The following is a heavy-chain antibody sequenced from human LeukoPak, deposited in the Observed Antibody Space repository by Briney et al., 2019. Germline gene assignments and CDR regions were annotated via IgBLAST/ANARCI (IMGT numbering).Heavy chain of an antibody. CDR3: ANYGVVLATYGSPSPFVY. J-gene: IGHJ4*02. Sequence: SETLSLTCTVSGVSINSGSYYWSWIRQPAGKGLEWIGRIYTSGSTNYNPSLKSRVTISVDTSKNQFSLKLSSVTAADTAVYYCANYGVVLATYGSPSPFVYWGQGTLVTVSS. CDR1: GVSINSGSYY. V-gene: IGHV4-61*02. D-gene: IGHD3-16*01. CDR2: IYTSGST.